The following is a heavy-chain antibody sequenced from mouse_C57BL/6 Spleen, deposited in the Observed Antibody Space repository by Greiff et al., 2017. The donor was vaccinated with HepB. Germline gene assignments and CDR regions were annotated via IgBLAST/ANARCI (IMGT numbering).Heavy chain of an antibody. Sequence: QVQLKQSGAELVKPGASVKMSCKASGYTFTSYWITWVKQRPGQGLEWIGDIYPGSGSTNYNEKFKSKATLTVDTSSSTAYMQLSSLTSEDSAVYYCARSSRYFDVWGTGTTVTVSS. CDR2: IYPGSGST. J-gene: IGHJ1*03. CDR1: GYTFTSYW. V-gene: IGHV1-55*01. D-gene: IGHD5-1*01. CDR3: ARSSRYFDV.